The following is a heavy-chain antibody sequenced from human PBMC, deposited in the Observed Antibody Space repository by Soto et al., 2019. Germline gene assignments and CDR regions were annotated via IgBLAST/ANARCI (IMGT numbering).Heavy chain of an antibody. Sequence: GGSLRLSCAASRFTFNSNGMHWVRQAPVKVLEWVAVIWYDGSNKYYADSVKGRFTISRDNSKNTLYLQMNSLRAEDTAVYYCARSGYSSGWYFDEILSLLDFDYWGQGT. CDR2: IWYDGSNK. J-gene: IGHJ4*02. CDR3: ARSGYSSGWYFDEILSLLDFDY. D-gene: IGHD6-19*01. CDR1: RFTFNSNG. V-gene: IGHV3-33*01.